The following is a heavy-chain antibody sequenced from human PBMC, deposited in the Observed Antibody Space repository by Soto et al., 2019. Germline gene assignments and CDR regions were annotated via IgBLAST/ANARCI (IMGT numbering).Heavy chain of an antibody. CDR1: GGSISSGGYY. CDR2: IYYSGST. J-gene: IGHJ4*02. Sequence: KTSETLSLTCTVSGGSISSGGYYWSWIRQHPGKGLEWIGYIYYSGSTYYNPSLKSRVTISVDTSKNQFSLKLSSVTAADTAVYYCARDSGSPYSSGWQTLDYWGQGTLVTVSS. D-gene: IGHD6-19*01. V-gene: IGHV4-31*03. CDR3: ARDSGSPYSSGWQTLDY.